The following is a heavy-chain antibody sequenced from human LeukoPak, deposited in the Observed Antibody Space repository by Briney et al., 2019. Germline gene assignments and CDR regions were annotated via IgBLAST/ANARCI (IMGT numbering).Heavy chain of an antibody. V-gene: IGHV3-21*01. CDR3: ARDSGNPAGGQ. D-gene: IGHD3-16*01. Sequence: PGGSLRLSCAASGFTFSYYSMKWVRQAPGKGLEWVSSISSSGDYKYYADSVKGRFTISRDNAKNSLYLQMNSLRAEDTAVYYCARDSGNPAGGQWGQGTLVTVSS. CDR2: ISSSGDYK. CDR1: GFTFSYYS. J-gene: IGHJ4*02.